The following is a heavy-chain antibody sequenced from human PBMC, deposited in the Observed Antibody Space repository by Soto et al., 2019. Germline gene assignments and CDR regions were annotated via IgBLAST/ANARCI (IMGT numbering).Heavy chain of an antibody. V-gene: IGHV3-21*01. CDR2: ITSASDYI. D-gene: IGHD3-9*01. J-gene: IGHJ3*01. CDR1: GCMLTRST. Sequence: GCLRLSCVPSGCMLTRSTMNWVRQAPGKGLEWVSSITSASDYIFYADSVKGRFTISRDNAKNSLYLQMNSLRAEDTAVYSCARVGTGSSTPLDLWGQGTMVTFSS. CDR3: ARVGTGSSTPLDL.